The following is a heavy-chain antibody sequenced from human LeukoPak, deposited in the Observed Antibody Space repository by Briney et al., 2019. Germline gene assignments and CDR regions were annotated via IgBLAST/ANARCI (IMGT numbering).Heavy chain of an antibody. CDR3: ARGDSYRYGSSDY. CDR2: IHPGDSGT. V-gene: IGHV5-51*01. D-gene: IGHD5-18*01. J-gene: IGHJ4*02. Sequence: GGSLKISCKGSGYSFTNYWIGWVRQMPGKGLEWMGIIHPGDSGTRYSPSFQGQVTMSVDESINTAYLQWSSLRASDSAIYYCARGDSYRYGSSDYWGQGTLVTVSS. CDR1: GYSFTNYW.